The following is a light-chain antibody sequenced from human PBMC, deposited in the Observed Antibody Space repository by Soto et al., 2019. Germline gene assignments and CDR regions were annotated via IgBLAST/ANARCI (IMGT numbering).Light chain of an antibody. Sequence: EIVMTQSPATLSVSPGERATLSCRASQSVSSILAWYQQKPGQAPRLLIYGASTRATGIPARFSGSGSGTEFTLTISSLQSEDFALYYCQQYNNWPPAFGQGTKVEIK. CDR2: GAS. CDR3: QQYNNWPPA. J-gene: IGKJ1*01. V-gene: IGKV3-15*01. CDR1: QSVSSI.